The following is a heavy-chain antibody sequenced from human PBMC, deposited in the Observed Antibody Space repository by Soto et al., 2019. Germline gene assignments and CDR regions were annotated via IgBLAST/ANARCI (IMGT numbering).Heavy chain of an antibody. Sequence: SETLSLTCTVSGGSISSSSYYWGWIRRPPGKGLEWIGSIYYSGSTYYNPSLKSRVTISVDTSKNQFSLKLSSVTAADTAVYYCARAYYDSSGYYLYFDYWGQGTLVTVSS. V-gene: IGHV4-39*01. CDR3: ARAYYDSSGYYLYFDY. D-gene: IGHD3-22*01. CDR2: IYYSGST. CDR1: GGSISSSSYY. J-gene: IGHJ4*02.